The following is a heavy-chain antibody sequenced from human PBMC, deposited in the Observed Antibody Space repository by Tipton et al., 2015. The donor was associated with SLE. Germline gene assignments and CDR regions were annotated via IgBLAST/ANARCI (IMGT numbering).Heavy chain of an antibody. CDR3: ATGISRTTFASRCRGGRCSSYYFDV. D-gene: IGHD2-15*01. CDR2: INHSGST. CDR1: GGSFSAYY. V-gene: IGHV4-34*01. Sequence: TLSLTCAVYGGSFSAYYWSWIRQPPGKGLEWIGEINHSGSTNYNPSLKSRVTISVDTSKNQFSLKLSSVTAADTAVYYCATGISRTTFASRCRGGRCSSYYFDVWGRGTLVSVSS. J-gene: IGHJ2*01.